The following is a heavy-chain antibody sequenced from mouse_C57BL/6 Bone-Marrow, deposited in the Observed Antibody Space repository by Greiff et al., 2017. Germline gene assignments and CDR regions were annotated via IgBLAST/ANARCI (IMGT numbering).Heavy chain of an antibody. CDR2: IDPANGIT. V-gene: IGHV14-3*01. D-gene: IGHD1-1*01. CDR1: GFNIKNTY. J-gene: IGHJ4*01. CDR3: VSPIYYYGSSCAMDY. Sequence: EVQGVESVAELVRPGASVKLSCTASGFNIKNTYMHWVKQRPEQGLEWIGRIDPANGITKYAPKFQGKATITAATSSNTAYLQLSSLTSADTAIYYCVSPIYYYGSSCAMDYWGQGTSVTVSS.